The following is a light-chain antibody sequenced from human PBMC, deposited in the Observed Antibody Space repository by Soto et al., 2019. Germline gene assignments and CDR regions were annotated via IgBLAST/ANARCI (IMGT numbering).Light chain of an antibody. CDR1: QDIRDD. J-gene: IGKJ1*01. Sequence: IQMTQSPSSLSASVGDRVTITCRASQDIRDDLVWYQQNPGKAPKRLIYGAFTLQSGVPSRFSGSGSGTEFTLTVTSLQPEDFATYYCLQNNSYPRTFGQRTKVEIK. CDR2: GAF. CDR3: LQNNSYPRT. V-gene: IGKV1-17*01.